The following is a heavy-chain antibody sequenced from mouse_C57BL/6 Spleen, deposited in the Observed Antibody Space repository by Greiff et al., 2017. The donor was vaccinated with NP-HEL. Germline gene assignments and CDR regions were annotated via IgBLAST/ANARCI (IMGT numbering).Heavy chain of an antibody. Sequence: QVQLQQSGAELARPGASVKLSCKASGYTFTSYGISWVKQRTGQGLEWIGEIYPRSGNTYYNEKFKGKATLTADKSSSTAYMELRSLTSEDSAVYFCARRGDGGYFDVWGTGTTVTVSS. CDR2: IYPRSGNT. CDR3: ARRGDGGYFDV. J-gene: IGHJ1*03. CDR1: GYTFTSYG. V-gene: IGHV1-81*01. D-gene: IGHD3-3*01.